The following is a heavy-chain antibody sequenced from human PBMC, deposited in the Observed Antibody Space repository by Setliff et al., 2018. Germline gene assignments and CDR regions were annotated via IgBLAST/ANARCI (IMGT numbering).Heavy chain of an antibody. V-gene: IGHV4-59*11. J-gene: IGHJ3*02. Sequence: SLTCRVSGGSIDSHYWSWIRQPPGKGLEWIGSIYYSGNTNYNPSLKSRVTISIDTSKNQFSLKLSSVTAADTAVYHCARGKTFFGAFIRAFDIWGQGRMVTVSS. CDR3: ARGKTFFGAFIRAFDI. D-gene: IGHD3-3*01. CDR1: GGSIDSHY. CDR2: IYYSGNT.